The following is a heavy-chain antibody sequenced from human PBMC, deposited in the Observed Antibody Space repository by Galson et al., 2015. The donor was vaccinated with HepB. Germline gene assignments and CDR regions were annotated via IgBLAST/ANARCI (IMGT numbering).Heavy chain of an antibody. CDR3: AKVRRVVTAIRIFDY. V-gene: IGHV3-23*01. J-gene: IGHJ4*02. CDR1: GFTFNNYA. CDR2: LSGSGGSI. D-gene: IGHD2-21*02. Sequence: SLRLSCAVSGFTFNNYAWSWVRQAPGKGLEWVSDLSGSGGSIYYADSVKGRFTISRDNFKSTLYLQMKSLRAEDTAVYYCAKVRRVVTAIRIFDYWGQGTLVTVSS.